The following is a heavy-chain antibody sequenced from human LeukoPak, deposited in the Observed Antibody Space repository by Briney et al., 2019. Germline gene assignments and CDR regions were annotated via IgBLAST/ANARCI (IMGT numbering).Heavy chain of an antibody. CDR1: GYSISSGYY. Sequence: SETLSLTCTVSGYSISSGYYWGWIRQPPGKGLAWIGSIYYSGSTYYNPSLKSRVTISVDTSKNQFSLKLSSVTAADTAVYYCASLRERSYYARGFDYWGQGTLVTVSS. V-gene: IGHV4-38-2*02. CDR2: IYYSGST. J-gene: IGHJ4*02. CDR3: ASLRERSYYARGFDY. D-gene: IGHD1-26*01.